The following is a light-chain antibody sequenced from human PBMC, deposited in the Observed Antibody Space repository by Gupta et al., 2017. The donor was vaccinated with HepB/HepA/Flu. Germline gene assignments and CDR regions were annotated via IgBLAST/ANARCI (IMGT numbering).Light chain of an antibody. J-gene: IGLJ1*01. CDR1: SSNVGRDN. CDR3: AAWDNSRSGYV. V-gene: IGLV1-47*02. CDR2: NDD. Sequence: QSVLTQPPSASGTPGQRVTISCSGSSSNVGRDNVYWYPQLPGPAPNLLMYNDDQRHSGVPARFSGSKSGTSASLAISGLRAEDEADYYCAAWDNSRSGYVFGTGTWVTVL.